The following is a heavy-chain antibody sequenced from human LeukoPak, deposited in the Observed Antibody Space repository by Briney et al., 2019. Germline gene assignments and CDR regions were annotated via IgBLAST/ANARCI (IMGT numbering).Heavy chain of an antibody. CDR3: ATPVLPSYYYYGMDV. J-gene: IGHJ6*02. Sequence: PGGSLRLSCAASGFTFSDYYMSWIRQAPGKGLEWVSYISSSGSTIYYADSVKGRFTISRDNAKNSLYLQMNSLRAEDTAVYYCATPVLPSYYYYGMDVWGQGTTVTVSS. D-gene: IGHD6-6*01. CDR1: GFTFSDYY. CDR2: ISSSGSTI. V-gene: IGHV3-11*01.